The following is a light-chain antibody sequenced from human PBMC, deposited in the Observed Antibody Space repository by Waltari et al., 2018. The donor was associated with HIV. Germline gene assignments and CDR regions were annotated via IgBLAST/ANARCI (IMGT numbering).Light chain of an antibody. V-gene: IGLV1-47*01. Sequence: QSVLTQPPSASGTPGQGVTISCVGDSSNIGSNYVYWYQQPPGTAPKVLIYRNNQRPSGGPDRFSGSKSGASASLTISGLRSADEAVYFCATRDGSLKVFGGGTKLTVL. CDR1: SSNIGSNY. J-gene: IGLJ3*02. CDR3: ATRDGSLKV. CDR2: RNN.